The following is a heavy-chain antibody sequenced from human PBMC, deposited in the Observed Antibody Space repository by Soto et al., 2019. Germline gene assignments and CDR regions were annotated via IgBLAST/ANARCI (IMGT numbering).Heavy chain of an antibody. Sequence: SVKVSCKASGGTFSSYAISWVRQAPGQGLEWMGGIIPIFGTANYAQKFQGRVTITADESTSTAYMELSSLRSEDTAVYYCARGYCSGGSCYGYYYCGMDVWGQGTTVTVSS. CDR3: ARGYCSGGSCYGYYYCGMDV. CDR2: IIPIFGTA. CDR1: GGTFSSYA. D-gene: IGHD2-15*01. J-gene: IGHJ6*02. V-gene: IGHV1-69*13.